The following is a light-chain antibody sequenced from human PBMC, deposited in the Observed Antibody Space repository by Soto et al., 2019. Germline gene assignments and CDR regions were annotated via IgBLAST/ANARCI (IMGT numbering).Light chain of an antibody. CDR2: LGS. V-gene: IGKV2-28*01. J-gene: IGKJ1*01. Sequence: DIVMTQSPLSLPVTPGEPASISCRSSQDLLHSNGYNYLDWYLQKPGQSPQLLIYLGSHRASGVPDRFSGSGSGTDFTLKISRVEAEDVGVYDCMQALQTPPWTFGQGTKVEIK. CDR3: MQALQTPPWT. CDR1: QDLLHSNGYNY.